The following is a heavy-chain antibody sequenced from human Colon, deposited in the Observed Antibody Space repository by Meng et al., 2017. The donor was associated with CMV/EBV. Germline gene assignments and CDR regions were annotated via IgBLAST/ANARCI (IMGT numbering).Heavy chain of an antibody. CDR3: AKAPRHCSSTNCYLDD. J-gene: IGHJ4*02. D-gene: IGHD2-2*01. Sequence: GESLKISCDVSGLSLSYYGMSWVRRAPGKGLEWVSTISGSGIMTHYTASVTGRFTVSSDNFRHTLYLQMDSLRAEDTAVYFCAKAPRHCSSTNCYLDDWGRGTLVTVSS. V-gene: IGHV3-23*01. CDR1: GLSLSYYG. CDR2: ISGSGIMT.